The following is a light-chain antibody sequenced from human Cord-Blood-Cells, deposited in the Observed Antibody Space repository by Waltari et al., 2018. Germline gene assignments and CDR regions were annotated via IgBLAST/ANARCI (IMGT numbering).Light chain of an antibody. Sequence: QSALTQPASVSGSPGQSITISCTGTSSDVGGYNYFSWYQQHPGKAPKLMIYDVSNRPSGGSNRCSGAKSGNTASLTISGLQAEDEADYYCSSYTSSSTVFGGGTKLTVL. CDR3: SSYTSSSTV. V-gene: IGLV2-14*01. CDR1: SSDVGGYNY. J-gene: IGLJ2*01. CDR2: DVS.